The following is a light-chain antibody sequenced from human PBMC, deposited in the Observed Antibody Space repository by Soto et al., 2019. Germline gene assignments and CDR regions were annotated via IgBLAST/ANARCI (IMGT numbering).Light chain of an antibody. CDR2: STS. CDR3: LLYYGGAHVV. Sequence: QAVATQEPSLTVSPGGTVTLTCASSTGAVTSGYYPNWFQQKPGQAPRALIYSTSNKDSWTPARFSGSLLGGKAALTLSGVQPEDEAEYYCLLYYGGAHVVFGGGTKLTVL. CDR1: TGAVTSGYY. V-gene: IGLV7-43*01. J-gene: IGLJ2*01.